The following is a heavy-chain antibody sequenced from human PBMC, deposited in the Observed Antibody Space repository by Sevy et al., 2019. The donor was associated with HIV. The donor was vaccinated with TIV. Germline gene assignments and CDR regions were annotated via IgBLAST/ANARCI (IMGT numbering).Heavy chain of an antibody. J-gene: IGHJ4*02. CDR2: IYYSGST. CDR1: GGSISSYY. D-gene: IGHD5-12*01. Sequence: SETLSLTCTVSGGSISSYYWSWIRQPPGKGLEWIGYIYYSGSTNYNPSLKSRVTISVDTSKNQFSLKLSSVTAADTAVYYCARGGYVPFDYWGQGTLVTVSS. CDR3: ARGGYVPFDY. V-gene: IGHV4-59*01.